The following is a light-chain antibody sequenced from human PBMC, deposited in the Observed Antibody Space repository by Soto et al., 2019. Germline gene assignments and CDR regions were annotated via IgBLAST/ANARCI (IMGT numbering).Light chain of an antibody. CDR3: QQYNNWPPVK. CDR1: QSVSSN. CDR2: GAS. Sequence: EIVLTHSPATLSFSPLEIATLSFSASQSVSSNLAWYQQKPGQAPRLLIYGASTRATGIPARFSGSGSGTEFTLTISSLQSEDFAVYYCQQYNNWPPVKFGQGTKVDIK. V-gene: IGKV3-15*01. J-gene: IGKJ1*01.